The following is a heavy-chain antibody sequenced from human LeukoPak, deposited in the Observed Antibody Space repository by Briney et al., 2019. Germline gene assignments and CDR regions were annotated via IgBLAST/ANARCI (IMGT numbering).Heavy chain of an antibody. CDR2: ISGDGT. CDR1: GFTFSVYG. Sequence: GGTLRLPCAASGFTFSVYGMSWVRQAPGKGLEWVLAISGDGTYYAHSVKGRFTIPRDNSKDTLYLQMNSLRAEVTAVYYCAKGRRALEHSTQRFDNWGQGTLVTVSS. CDR3: AKGRRALEHSTQRFDN. J-gene: IGHJ4*02. D-gene: IGHD1/OR15-1a*01. V-gene: IGHV3-23*01.